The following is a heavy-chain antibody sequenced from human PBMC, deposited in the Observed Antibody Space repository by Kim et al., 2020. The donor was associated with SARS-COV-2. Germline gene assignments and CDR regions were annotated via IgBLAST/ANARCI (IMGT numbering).Heavy chain of an antibody. D-gene: IGHD3-10*01. V-gene: IGHV3-23*01. Sequence: GGSLRLSCATSGFAFASHAMAWVRQPPGKGLEWVSLGGGGGNTYYADSAKGRFTVSRDISKKTAYLQMSSLRAEDSAVEYCAPGGMIRGAIPNDDYWGQGTLVTVSS. CDR3: APGGMIRGAIPNDDY. CDR1: GFAFASHA. CDR2: GGGGGNT. J-gene: IGHJ4*02.